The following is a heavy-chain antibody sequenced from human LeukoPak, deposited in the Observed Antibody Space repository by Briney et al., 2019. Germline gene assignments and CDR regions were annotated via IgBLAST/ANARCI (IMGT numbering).Heavy chain of an antibody. CDR2: IWYDGSNK. J-gene: IGHJ5*02. D-gene: IGHD2-2*01. CDR3: ARGRGVVPAAFNWFDP. Sequence: GRSLRLSCAASGFTFSSYGMHWVRQAPGKGLEWVAVIWYDGSNKYYADSVKGRFTISRDNSKNTLYLQMNSLRAEDTAVYHCARGRGVVPAAFNWFDPWGQGTLVTVSS. CDR1: GFTFSSYG. V-gene: IGHV3-33*01.